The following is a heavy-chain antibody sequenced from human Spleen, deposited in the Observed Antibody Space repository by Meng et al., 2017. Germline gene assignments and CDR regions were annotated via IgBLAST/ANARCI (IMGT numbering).Heavy chain of an antibody. CDR2: INHSGST. D-gene: IGHD4-11*01. V-gene: IGHV4-34*01. Sequence: QGPLPQLGAELWNPSETLSLTCVVSGGSFSDYYCSWIRSPPGKVLEWIGEINHSGSTNYNPSLPSRATISVNSVQNNLSLKLRYVTSAASAVYYCARGPTTMAHDFDYWGQGTLVTVSS. CDR1: GGSFSDYY. CDR3: ARGPTTMAHDFDY. J-gene: IGHJ4*02.